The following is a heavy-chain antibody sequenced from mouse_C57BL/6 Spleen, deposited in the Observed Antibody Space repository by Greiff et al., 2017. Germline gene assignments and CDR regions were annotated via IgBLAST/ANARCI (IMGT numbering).Heavy chain of an antibody. Sequence: VKLMESGPGLVQPSQSLSITCTVSGFSLTSYGVHRVRQSPGTGLWWLGVRWSGGSTDYNAAFISRLSISKDNSKSQVFFKMNSLQADDTAIYYCATDYDDGDWYFDVWGTGTTGTVAS. J-gene: IGHJ1*03. CDR1: GFSLTSYG. D-gene: IGHD2-4*01. CDR3: ATDYDDGDWYFDV. V-gene: IGHV2-2*01. CDR2: RWSGGST.